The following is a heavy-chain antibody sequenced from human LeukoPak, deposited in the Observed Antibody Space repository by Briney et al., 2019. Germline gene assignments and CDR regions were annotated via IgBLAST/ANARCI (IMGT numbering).Heavy chain of an antibody. CDR3: ARDLYSEVRGVIRSNWFDP. CDR2: IYYSGST. D-gene: IGHD3-10*01. V-gene: IGHV4-61*01. J-gene: IGHJ5*02. Sequence: SETLSLTCTVSGYSIRSGYYWGWIRQPPGKGLEWIGYIYYSGSTNYNPSLKSRVTISVDTSKNQFSLKLSSVTAADTAVYYCARDLYSEVRGVIRSNWFDPWGQGTLVTVSS. CDR1: GYSIRSGYY.